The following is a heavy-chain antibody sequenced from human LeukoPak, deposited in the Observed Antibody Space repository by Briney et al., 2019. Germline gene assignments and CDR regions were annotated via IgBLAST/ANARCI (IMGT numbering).Heavy chain of an antibody. J-gene: IGHJ4*02. D-gene: IGHD1-1*01. CDR2: ISYDGSNE. CDR1: GFTFSSYV. Sequence: PGGSLRLSCAASGFTFSSYVMHWVRQAPGKGLEWVAIISYDGSNEYYADSVKGRFTISRDNAKNSLYLQMNSLRAEDTAVYYCARDRSGGYWGQGTLVTVSS. V-gene: IGHV3-30*04. CDR3: ARDRSGGY.